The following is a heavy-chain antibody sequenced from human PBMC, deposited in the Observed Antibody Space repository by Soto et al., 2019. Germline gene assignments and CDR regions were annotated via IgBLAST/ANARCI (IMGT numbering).Heavy chain of an antibody. V-gene: IGHV4-61*01. Sequence: SETLSLTCTVSGGSVSSGSYYWSWIRQPPGKGLEWIGYIYNSGSTHYNPSLKSRVTISLDTSKNQFSLNLRSVTAADTAVYYCASMGYHYGSGSYPLDYWGQGALVTVSS. J-gene: IGHJ4*02. CDR2: IYNSGST. CDR3: ASMGYHYGSGSYPLDY. CDR1: GGSVSSGSYY. D-gene: IGHD3-10*01.